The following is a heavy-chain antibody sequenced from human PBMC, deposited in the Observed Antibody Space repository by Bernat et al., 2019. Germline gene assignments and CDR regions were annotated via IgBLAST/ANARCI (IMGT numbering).Heavy chain of an antibody. J-gene: IGHJ4*02. CDR2: TDHDGGDS. D-gene: IGHD1-14*01. CDR1: EFTFRSYW. V-gene: IGHV3-74*01. Sequence: EVQLVESGGGLVQSGGSLRLSCAASEFTFRSYWMYWVRQAPGKGLVWITRTDHDGGDSIYADSVKGRFIASRDNAKNTLYLQMNSLRAEDTAVYYCAKDRSVITYYFDYWGQGTLVTVSS. CDR3: AKDRSVITYYFDY.